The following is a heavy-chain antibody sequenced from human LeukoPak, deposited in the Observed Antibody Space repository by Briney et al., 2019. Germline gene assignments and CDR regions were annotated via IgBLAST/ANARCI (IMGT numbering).Heavy chain of an antibody. V-gene: IGHV1-24*01. J-gene: IGHJ4*02. CDR1: GYTLTELS. CDR3: ATIDGHYDSSGY. Sequence: GASVKVSCKVSGYTLTELSMHWERQPPGKGLEWMGGFDPENGETIYAQKFHGRVTMTEDTSTDTAYMELSSLRSEDTAVYYCATIDGHYDSSGYWGQGTLVTVSS. D-gene: IGHD3-22*01. CDR2: FDPENGET.